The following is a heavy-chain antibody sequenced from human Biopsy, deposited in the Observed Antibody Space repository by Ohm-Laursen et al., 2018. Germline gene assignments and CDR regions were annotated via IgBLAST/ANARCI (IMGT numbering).Heavy chain of an antibody. CDR2: INQAGTT. V-gene: IGHV4-34*01. J-gene: IGHJ4*02. D-gene: IGHD2-15*01. Sequence: PPGTLSLTCAVFGKSFSDYQWSWIRQPPGKGLEWIVQINQAGTTNYNPSLKSRVSISADPSKYEFSLRLTSVNAADTAVYLCGNEVHGRDYWGLGAQVTVSS. CDR1: GKSFSDYQ. CDR3: GNEVHGRDY.